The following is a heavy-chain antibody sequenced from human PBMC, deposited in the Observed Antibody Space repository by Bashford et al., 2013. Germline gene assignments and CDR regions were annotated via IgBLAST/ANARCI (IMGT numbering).Heavy chain of an antibody. D-gene: IGHD3-22*01. Sequence: SVKVSCKVSGYTLTELSMHWVRQAPGQGLEWMGGIIPIFGTANYAQKFQGRVTITADESTSTAYMELSSLRSEDTAVYYCARDPTYYYDSSGYFDYWGQGTLVTVSS. CDR2: IIPIFGTA. V-gene: IGHV1-69*13. J-gene: IGHJ4*02. CDR3: ARDPTYYYDSSGYFDY. CDR1: GYTLTELS.